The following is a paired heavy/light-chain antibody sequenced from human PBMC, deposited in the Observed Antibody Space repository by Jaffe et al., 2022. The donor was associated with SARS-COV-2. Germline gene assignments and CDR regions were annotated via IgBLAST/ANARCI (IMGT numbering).Heavy chain of an antibody. D-gene: IGHD6-13*01. CDR1: GFTFSSYA. CDR2: ISYDGSNK. Sequence: QVQLVESGGGVVPPGTSLRVSCEASGFTFSSYAMHWVRQAPGKGLEWLAVISYDGSNKYYADSVKGRFTISRDNSQNTMYLLMKSLRAEDTAVYYCARDRQQLVLFYYYYMDVWGKGTPVTVAS. J-gene: IGHJ6*03. V-gene: IGHV3-30*04. CDR3: ARDRQQLVLFYYYYMDV.
Light chain of an antibody. CDR1: SNDVGSYNY. Sequence: QSALTQPASVSGSPGQSITISCTGTSNDVGSYNYVSWYQHHPGNAPKLMIYDVSHRPSGVSNRFSGSKSGNTASLTISGLQAEDEADYYCSSYTSSSTLVFGGGTKLTVL. CDR3: SSYTSSSTLV. J-gene: IGLJ2*01. CDR2: DVS. V-gene: IGLV2-14*03.